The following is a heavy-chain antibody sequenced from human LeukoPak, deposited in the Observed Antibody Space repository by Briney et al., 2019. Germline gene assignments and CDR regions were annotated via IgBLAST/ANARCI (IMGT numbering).Heavy chain of an antibody. Sequence: GGSLRLSCAASGFTFSSYAMSWVCQAPGKGLEWVSAISGSGGSTYYADSVKGRFTISRDNSKNTLYLQMNSLRAEDTAVYYCAKDSWAAQQWLAPAPLDYWGQGTLVTVSS. CDR3: AKDSWAAQQWLAPAPLDY. V-gene: IGHV3-23*01. D-gene: IGHD6-19*01. J-gene: IGHJ4*02. CDR2: ISGSGGST. CDR1: GFTFSSYA.